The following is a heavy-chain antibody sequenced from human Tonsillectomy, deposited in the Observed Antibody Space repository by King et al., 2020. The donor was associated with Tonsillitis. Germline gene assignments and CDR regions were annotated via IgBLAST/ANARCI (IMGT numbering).Heavy chain of an antibody. CDR1: GYTFTSYA. CDR2: ITPYNVNP. D-gene: IGHD3-22*01. Sequence: VQLVESGAEVKKPGASVKVSCQASGYTFTSYAINWVRQAPGKGLNGRGGITPYNVNPNLAQKLQGRVTMTTDTSTNTAYMELRSLRSDDTAVYYCTRADDSSGYYNAFDIWGQGTVVTVSS. CDR3: TRADDSSGYYNAFDI. V-gene: IGHV1-18*04. J-gene: IGHJ3*02.